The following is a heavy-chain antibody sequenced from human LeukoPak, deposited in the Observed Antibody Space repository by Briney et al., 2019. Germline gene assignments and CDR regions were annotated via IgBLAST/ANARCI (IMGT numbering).Heavy chain of an antibody. V-gene: IGHV7-4-1*02. Sequence: GASVKVSCKASGYTFTSYAMNWVRQAPGQGLEWMGWINTNTGNPTYAQGFTGRFVFSLDTSVSTAYLQISSVKAEDTAVYYCARARSEVRPLDGYNYVAIDYWGQGTLVTVSS. CDR3: ARARSEVRPLDGYNYVAIDY. D-gene: IGHD5-24*01. J-gene: IGHJ4*02. CDR2: INTNTGNP. CDR1: GYTFTSYA.